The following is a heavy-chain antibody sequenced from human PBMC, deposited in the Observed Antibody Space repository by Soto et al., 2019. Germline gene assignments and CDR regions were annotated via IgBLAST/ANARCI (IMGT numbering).Heavy chain of an antibody. D-gene: IGHD2-21*02. J-gene: IGHJ3*02. V-gene: IGHV4-31*03. CDR1: GGSISSGGYY. CDR2: IYYSGST. Sequence: QVQLQESGPGLVKPSQTLSLTCTVSGGSISSGGYYWSWIRQHPGKGLEWIGYIYYSGSTYYNPSRKSRVTISVDTSKNQFSLKLSSVTAADTAVYYCARVCGGDCHNAFDIWGQGTMVTVSS. CDR3: ARVCGGDCHNAFDI.